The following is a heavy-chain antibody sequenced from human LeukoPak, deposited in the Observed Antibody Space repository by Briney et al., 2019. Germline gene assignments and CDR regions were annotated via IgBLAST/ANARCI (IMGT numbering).Heavy chain of an antibody. CDR1: GFTFSSYT. CDR3: ASSLSLEWLLPVDY. V-gene: IGHV3-21*01. CDR2: ISSSSSYI. Sequence: GGSLRLSCAASGFTFSSYTMNWVRQAPGKGLEWVSSISSSSSYIYYADSVKGRFTISRDNAKNSLYLQMNSLRAEDTAVYYCASSLSLEWLLPVDYWGQGTLVTVSS. J-gene: IGHJ4*02. D-gene: IGHD3-3*01.